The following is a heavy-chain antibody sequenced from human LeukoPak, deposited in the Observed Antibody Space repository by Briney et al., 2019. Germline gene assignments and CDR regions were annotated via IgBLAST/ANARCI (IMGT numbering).Heavy chain of an antibody. CDR1: GFTFSSYA. J-gene: IGHJ4*02. CDR3: AKDQYSSGWSEGYFDY. D-gene: IGHD6-19*01. CDR2: ISGSGGST. Sequence: PGGSLRLSCAAFGFTFSSYAMSWVRQAPGKGLEWVSAISGSGGSTYYADSVKGRFTISRDKSKNTLYLQMNSLRAEDTAVHYCAKDQYSSGWSEGYFDYWGQGTLVTVSS. V-gene: IGHV3-23*01.